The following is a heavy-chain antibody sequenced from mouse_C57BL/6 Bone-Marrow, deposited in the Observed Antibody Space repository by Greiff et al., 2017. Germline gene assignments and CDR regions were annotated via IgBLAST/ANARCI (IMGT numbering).Heavy chain of an antibody. CDR2: ISGGGGNT. V-gene: IGHV5-9*01. Sequence: EVQLVESGGGLVKPGGSLKLSCAASGFTFSSYTMSWVRQTPEKRLEWFATISGGGGNTYYPDSVKGRFTISRDNAKNTLYLQMSSLRSEDTALYYCARHDRGSSAYYCDYWGQGTTLTVSS. J-gene: IGHJ2*01. D-gene: IGHD1-1*01. CDR3: ARHDRGSSAYYCDY. CDR1: GFTFSSYT.